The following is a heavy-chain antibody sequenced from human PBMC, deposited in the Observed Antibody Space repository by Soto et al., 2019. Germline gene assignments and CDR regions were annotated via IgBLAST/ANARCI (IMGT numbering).Heavy chain of an antibody. Sequence: GGSLRLSCAASGFTFSSYSMNWVRQAPGKGLEWVSSISSSSSYIYYADSVKGRFTISRDNAKNSLYLQMNSLRAEDTAVYYCARDSSGWYSFAEYFQHWGQGTLVTVSS. D-gene: IGHD6-19*01. CDR1: GFTFSSYS. CDR3: ARDSSGWYSFAEYFQH. J-gene: IGHJ1*01. V-gene: IGHV3-21*01. CDR2: ISSSSSYI.